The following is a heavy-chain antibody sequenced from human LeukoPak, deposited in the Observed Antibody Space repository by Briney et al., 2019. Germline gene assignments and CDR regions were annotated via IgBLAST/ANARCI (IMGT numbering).Heavy chain of an antibody. J-gene: IGHJ4*02. Sequence: GGSMRLSCAASGLSFSNAWMCWVRQAPGEGLEWVRSIRRKFDGGTTDYAAPVKGRFTISRDDSKKTLYLQMSSLKIDDTAVYYCIAALAAYDWGQGTMVIVFS. CDR1: GLSFSNAW. CDR3: IAALAAYD. CDR2: IRRKFDGGTT. V-gene: IGHV3-15*01. D-gene: IGHD2-15*01.